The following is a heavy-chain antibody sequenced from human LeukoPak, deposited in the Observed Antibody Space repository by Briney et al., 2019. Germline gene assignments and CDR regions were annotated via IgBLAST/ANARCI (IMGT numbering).Heavy chain of an antibody. D-gene: IGHD3-22*01. V-gene: IGHV4-59*12. J-gene: IGHJ5*02. CDR2: THYSGST. Sequence: SETLSLTCTVSGGSISSYYWSWLRQPPGKGLEYIGYTHYSGSTNYNPSLKSRVTISVDTSKNQFSLKLSSVTAADTAVYYCARDGGHRRKTYYYDSSRNWFDPWGQGTLVTVSS. CDR1: GGSISSYY. CDR3: ARDGGHRRKTYYYDSSRNWFDP.